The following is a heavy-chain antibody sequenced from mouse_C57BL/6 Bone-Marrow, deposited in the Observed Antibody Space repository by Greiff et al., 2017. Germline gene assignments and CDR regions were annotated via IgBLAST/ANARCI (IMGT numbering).Heavy chain of an antibody. CDR2: IYPGDGDT. Sequence: QVQLQQSGPELVKPGASVKISCKASGYAFSSSWMNWVKQRPGKGLEWIGRIYPGDGDTNYNGKFKGKATLTADKTSSTAYMQLSSLTSEDSAVYFCARDGGPDYWGQGTTLTVSA. CDR3: ARDGGPDY. CDR1: GYAFSSSW. D-gene: IGHD2-3*01. V-gene: IGHV1-82*01. J-gene: IGHJ2*01.